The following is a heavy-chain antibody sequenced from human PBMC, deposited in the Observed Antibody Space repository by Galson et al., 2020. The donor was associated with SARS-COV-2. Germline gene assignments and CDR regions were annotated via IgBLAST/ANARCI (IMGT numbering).Heavy chain of an antibody. CDR2: IFGSGSYR. CDR3: ARDLGPAPMIKWYFDL. D-gene: IGHD3-16*01. Sequence: AGGSLRLSCAASGFTFSDYTMIWVRQAPGKGLEWVSSIFGSGSYRYYADSVKGRFTISRDSAKSSLYLQMNSLGADDTAVYYCARDLGPAPMIKWYFDLWGRGALVTV. V-gene: IGHV3-21*01. CDR1: GFTFSDYT. J-gene: IGHJ2*01.